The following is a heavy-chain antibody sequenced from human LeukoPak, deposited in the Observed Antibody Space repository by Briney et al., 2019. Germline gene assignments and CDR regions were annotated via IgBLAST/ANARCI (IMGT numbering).Heavy chain of an antibody. CDR2: IYSGGST. Sequence: PGGSLRLSCAASGFTVSSNYMSWVRQAPGKGLEWVSVIYSGGSTYYADSVKGRFTISRDNSKNTLYLQMNSLRADDTAVYYCARGLGDSSGYYFGYFDYWGQGTLVTVSS. V-gene: IGHV3-66*01. D-gene: IGHD3-22*01. J-gene: IGHJ4*02. CDR1: GFTVSSNY. CDR3: ARGLGDSSGYYFGYFDY.